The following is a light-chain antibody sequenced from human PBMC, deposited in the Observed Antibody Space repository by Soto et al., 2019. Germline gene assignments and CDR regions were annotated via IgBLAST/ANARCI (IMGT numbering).Light chain of an antibody. CDR2: EVN. Sequence: QSVLTQPASVSGSAGQSITISCTGTSSDVGGYKYVSWYQQHPGKAPKLMIYEVNNRPSGVSNRFSGSKSGNTASLTISGLQAEDEADYYCSSYTSSSTLLYVFGTGTKVTVL. J-gene: IGLJ1*01. CDR3: SSYTSSSTLLYV. CDR1: SSDVGGYKY. V-gene: IGLV2-14*01.